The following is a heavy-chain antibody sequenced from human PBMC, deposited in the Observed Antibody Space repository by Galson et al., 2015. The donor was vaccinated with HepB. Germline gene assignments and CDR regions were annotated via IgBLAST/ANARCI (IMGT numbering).Heavy chain of an antibody. CDR1: GFTFSSYA. CDR2: ISSNGDST. CDR3: ARAPGYFYDYMDV. Sequence: SLRLSCAASGFTFSSYAMHWVRQAPGEGLEYVSAISSNGDSTYYADSVRGRFTISRDNSKNTLYLQMGSLRAEDMGVYYCARAPGYFYDYMDVWGKGTTVTVSS. V-gene: IGHV3-64*02. J-gene: IGHJ6*03.